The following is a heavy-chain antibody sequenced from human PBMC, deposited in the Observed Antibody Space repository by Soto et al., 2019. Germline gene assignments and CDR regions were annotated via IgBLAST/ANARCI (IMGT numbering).Heavy chain of an antibody. CDR1: GFTVSSNY. Sequence: PGGSLRLSCAASGFTVSSNYMSWVRQAAGKGLEWVSVIYSGGSTYYADSVKGRFTISRDNAKNSLYLQMNRLRAEDTAVYYCATDGRIRRPDWYFDLWGRGTQVTVSS. CDR2: IYSGGST. J-gene: IGHJ2*01. D-gene: IGHD2-15*01. CDR3: ATDGRIRRPDWYFDL. V-gene: IGHV3-66*01.